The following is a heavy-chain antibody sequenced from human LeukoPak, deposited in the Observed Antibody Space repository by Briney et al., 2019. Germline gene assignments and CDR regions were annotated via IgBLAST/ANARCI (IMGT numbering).Heavy chain of an antibody. J-gene: IGHJ4*02. CDR1: GYTFTGYY. CDR3: ARGQTYCSSTSCRPY. CDR2: INPNSGGT. D-gene: IGHD2-2*01. V-gene: IGHV1-2*02. Sequence: ASVKVSCKASGYTFTGYYMHWVRQAPGQGLEWMGWINPNSGGTNYAQKFQGRVTMTRDTSISTAYMELTSLRFEDTAVYYCARGQTYCSSTSCRPYWGQGTLVTVSS.